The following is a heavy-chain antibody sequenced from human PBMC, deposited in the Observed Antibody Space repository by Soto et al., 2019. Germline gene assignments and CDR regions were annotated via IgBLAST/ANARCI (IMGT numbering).Heavy chain of an antibody. Sequence: IRLSCSSSGVTFISYGMHWVRQAPGKGLEWVAVISYDGSNKYYADSVKGRFTISRDNSKNTLYLQMNSLRAEDTAVYYCAKEPRIQLWFCCIDGWGQGHTVTV. CDR3: AKEPRIQLWFCCIDG. CDR1: GVTFISYG. V-gene: IGHV3-30*18. D-gene: IGHD5-18*01. CDR2: ISYDGSNK. J-gene: IGHJ6*02.